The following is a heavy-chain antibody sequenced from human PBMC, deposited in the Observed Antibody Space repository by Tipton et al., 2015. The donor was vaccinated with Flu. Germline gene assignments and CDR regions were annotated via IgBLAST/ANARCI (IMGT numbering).Heavy chain of an antibody. Sequence: AASGFTFSSYAMSWVRQAPGKGLEWVSATSGSGGSTYYADSVKGRFTISRDNSKNTLYLQMNSLRAEDTAVYYCAKDLLYGGEFWGQGTLVTVSS. CDR2: TSGSGGST. D-gene: IGHD4-23*01. CDR3: AKDLLYGGEF. CDR1: GFTFSSYA. J-gene: IGHJ4*02. V-gene: IGHV3-23*01.